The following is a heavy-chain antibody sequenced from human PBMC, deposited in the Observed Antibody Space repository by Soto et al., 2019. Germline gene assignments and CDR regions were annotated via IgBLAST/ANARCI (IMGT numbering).Heavy chain of an antibody. J-gene: IGHJ5*02. Sequence: SETLSLTCSVSGDSIRSSEYYWGWIRQPPGKGLEWIGSVSYGGSTYYNPSLKSRVTISVATSKNQFSLRLTSVTAADTAVYYCARNDIGNWFDPWGQGTLVTVSS. V-gene: IGHV4-39*01. CDR2: VSYGGST. D-gene: IGHD3-9*01. CDR1: GDSIRSSEYY. CDR3: ARNDIGNWFDP.